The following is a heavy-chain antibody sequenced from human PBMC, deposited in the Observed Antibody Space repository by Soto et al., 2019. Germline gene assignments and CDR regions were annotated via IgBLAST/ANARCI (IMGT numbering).Heavy chain of an antibody. CDR1: GFTFSIYG. CDR3: AKDQASGQGSFDS. Sequence: GGSLRLSCAASGFTFSIYGMHWVRQAPDTGLEWVALISYDGSNQYYADSVKGRFTISRDNSKNTLFLQMNSLRADDTAVYYCAKDQASGQGSFDSWGQGTLVTVSS. V-gene: IGHV3-30*18. J-gene: IGHJ4*02. CDR2: ISYDGSNQ.